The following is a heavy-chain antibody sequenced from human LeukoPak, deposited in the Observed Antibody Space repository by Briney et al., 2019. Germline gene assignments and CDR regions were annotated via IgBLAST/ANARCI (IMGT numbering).Heavy chain of an antibody. J-gene: IGHJ4*02. CDR3: ARRYYGSGSYPI. Sequence: KPGGSLRLSCAASGFTFSSYSMNWVRQPPGKGLEWIGSIYYSGSTYYNPSLKSRVTISVDTSKNQFSLKLSSVTAADTAVYYCARRYYGSGSYPIWGQGTLVTVSS. D-gene: IGHD3-10*01. CDR2: IYYSGST. CDR1: GFTFSSYS. V-gene: IGHV4-39*07.